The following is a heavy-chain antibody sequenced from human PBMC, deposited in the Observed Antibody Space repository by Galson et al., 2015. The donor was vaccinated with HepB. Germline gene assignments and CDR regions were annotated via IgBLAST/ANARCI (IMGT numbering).Heavy chain of an antibody. CDR3: ARGGRYPLPEGPYHYGLDV. J-gene: IGHJ6*02. CDR2: INPSGGST. Sequence: SVKVSCKASGYTFINYYMHWVRQAPGQGLEWMGIINPSGGSTTYAQKFQGRVTMTRDTSTSTVYMELNSLRSEDTAVYYCARGGRYPLPEGPYHYGLDVWGQGTTVTVSS. D-gene: IGHD2-2*01. CDR1: GYTFINYY. V-gene: IGHV1-46*01.